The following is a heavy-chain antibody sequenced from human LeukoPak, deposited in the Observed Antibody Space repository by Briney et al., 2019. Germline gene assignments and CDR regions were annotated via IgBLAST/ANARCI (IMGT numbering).Heavy chain of an antibody. CDR1: GFTFSSYS. CDR2: ISSSSSYI. CDR3: ARGGAVAGAFDY. V-gene: IGHV3-21*01. Sequence: GGSLRLSCAASGFTFSSYSMNWVRQAPGKGLEWVSSISSSSSYIYYADSVKGRFTISRDNAKNSLYLQMNSLRAEDTAVYYCARGGAVAGAFDYWGQETLVTVSS. D-gene: IGHD6-19*01. J-gene: IGHJ4*02.